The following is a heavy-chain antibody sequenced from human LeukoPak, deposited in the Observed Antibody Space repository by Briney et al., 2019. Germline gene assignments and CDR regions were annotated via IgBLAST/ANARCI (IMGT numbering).Heavy chain of an antibody. D-gene: IGHD1-26*01. CDR2: ITSDGSST. CDR1: GFPFSSYW. CDR3: ARGMPTNFDY. J-gene: IGHJ4*02. Sequence: GGPLSLSFAASGFPFSSYWMHWVRQVPGKGLDWVTRITSDGSSTSSADSVKGRFTISRDNAKNTLYLQMNSLRVEDTAVYYCARGMPTNFDYWGQGALVTVSS. V-gene: IGHV3-74*01.